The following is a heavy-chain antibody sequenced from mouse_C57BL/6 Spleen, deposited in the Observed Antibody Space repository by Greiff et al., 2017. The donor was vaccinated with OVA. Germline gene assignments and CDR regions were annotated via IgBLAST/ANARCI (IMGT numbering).Heavy chain of an antibody. Sequence: ESGPGLVKPSQSLSLTCSVTGYSITSGYYWNWIRQFPGNKLEWMGYISYDGSNNYNPSLKNRISITRDTSKNQFFLKLNSVTTEDTATYYCAREGVPMDYWGQGTSVTVSS. CDR3: AREGVPMDY. CDR1: GYSITSGYY. J-gene: IGHJ4*01. V-gene: IGHV3-6*01. CDR2: ISYDGSN.